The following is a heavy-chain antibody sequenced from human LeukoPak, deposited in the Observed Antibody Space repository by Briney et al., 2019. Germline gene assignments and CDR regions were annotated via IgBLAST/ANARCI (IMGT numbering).Heavy chain of an antibody. Sequence: SVKVSCKTSGGTFNNSAISWVRQAPGQGLELLGGIMPLFGTAGYAQKFQGRVTITKDESTRTVYLELTSLTSDDTAVYYCARDVHGDYGSGWFDPWGQGALVSVSS. V-gene: IGHV1-69*05. CDR3: ARDVHGDYGSGWFDP. CDR2: IMPLFGTA. D-gene: IGHD4-17*01. CDR1: GGTFNNSA. J-gene: IGHJ5*02.